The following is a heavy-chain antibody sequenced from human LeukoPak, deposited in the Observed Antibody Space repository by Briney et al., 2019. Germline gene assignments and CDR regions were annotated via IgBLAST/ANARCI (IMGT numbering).Heavy chain of an antibody. CDR3: ARASQWELPLLQLWFDP. V-gene: IGHV1-18*01. CDR1: GYTFTSYG. J-gene: IGHJ5*02. CDR2: ISAYNGNT. Sequence: ASVKVSCKASGYTFTSYGISWVRQAPGQGLEWMGWISAYNGNTNYAQKLQGRVTMTTDTSTSTAYMELRSLRSDDTAVYYCARASQWELPLLQLWFDPWGQGTLVTVSS. D-gene: IGHD1-26*01.